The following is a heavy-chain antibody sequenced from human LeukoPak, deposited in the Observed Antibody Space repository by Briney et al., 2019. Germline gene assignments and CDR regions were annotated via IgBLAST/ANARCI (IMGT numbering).Heavy chain of an antibody. CDR2: IYYSGST. CDR1: GGSISSYY. J-gene: IGHJ2*01. Sequence: SETLSLTCTVSGGSISSYYWSWIRQPPGKGLEWIGYIYYSGSTNYNPSLKSRVTISVDTSKNQFSLKLSSVTAADTAVYYCARELVAADYWYFDLWGRGTLVTVSS. D-gene: IGHD6-25*01. CDR3: ARELVAADYWYFDL. V-gene: IGHV4-59*01.